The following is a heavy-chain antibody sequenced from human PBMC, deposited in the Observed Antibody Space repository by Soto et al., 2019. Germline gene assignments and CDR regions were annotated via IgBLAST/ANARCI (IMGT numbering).Heavy chain of an antibody. CDR1: RFTFSSYA. CDR2: ISGSGIST. CDR3: AKDLGYSTGWEPFEY. Sequence: GSLRLSCEASRFTFSSYAIIGVLQTPLKGLEWVSAISGSGISTYYADSVKGRFTISRDNSKNTLYLQMNSLRAEDTAVYYCAKDLGYSTGWEPFEYWGQGTLVTVSS. D-gene: IGHD6-19*01. J-gene: IGHJ4*02. V-gene: IGHV3-23*01.